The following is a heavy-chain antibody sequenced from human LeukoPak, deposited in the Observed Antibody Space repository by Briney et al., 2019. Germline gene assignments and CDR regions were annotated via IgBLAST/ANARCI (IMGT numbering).Heavy chain of an antibody. CDR1: GFSRSTSGMC. CDR2: IDWDDDK. J-gene: IGHJ4*02. V-gene: IGHV2-70*11. CDR3: AREKWLRAPFDY. Sequence: SGPALVKPTQTLTLTCTFSGFSRSTSGMCVSWIRQPPGKALEWLARIDWDDDKYYSTSLKTRLTISKDTSKNQVVLTMTNMDPVDTATYYCAREKWLRAPFDYWGQGTLVTVSS. D-gene: IGHD5-12*01.